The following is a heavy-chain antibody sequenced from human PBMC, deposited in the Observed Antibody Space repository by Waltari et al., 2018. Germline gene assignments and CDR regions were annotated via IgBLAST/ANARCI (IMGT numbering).Heavy chain of an antibody. D-gene: IGHD6-19*01. CDR2: INPDGGST. Sequence: QVQLVQSGAEVKKPGASVKGSCKASGYPFTTYYMHWVRQAPGQGLEWVGIINPDGGSTSYAQKFQDRLTMTRDTSTSTVYMQLTSLTSEDTAVYYCASQRAGSGWLSIDYWGQGTLVTVSS. CDR3: ASQRAGSGWLSIDY. V-gene: IGHV1-46*03. CDR1: GYPFTTYY. J-gene: IGHJ4*02.